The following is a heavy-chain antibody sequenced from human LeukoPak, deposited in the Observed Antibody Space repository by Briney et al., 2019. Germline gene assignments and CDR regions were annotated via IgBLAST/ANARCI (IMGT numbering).Heavy chain of an antibody. D-gene: IGHD3-10*01. CDR1: GGSISSYY. CDR2: IHYSGST. Sequence: KASETLSLTCTVSGGSISSYYWSWIRQPPGKVLEWIGYIHYSGSTNYNPSLKSRVTISVDTSKNQSSLKLSSVTAADTAVYYCARSYYGSGSYYYFDCWGQGTLVTVSS. J-gene: IGHJ4*02. V-gene: IGHV4-59*01. CDR3: ARSYYGSGSYYYFDC.